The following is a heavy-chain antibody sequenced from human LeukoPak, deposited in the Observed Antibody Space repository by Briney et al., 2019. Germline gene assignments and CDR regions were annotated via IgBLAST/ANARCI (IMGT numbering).Heavy chain of an antibody. CDR3: AKPTLLSGSYSAFDY. D-gene: IGHD1-26*01. CDR2: ISGGGDNT. CDR1: GFTFSNYA. J-gene: IGHJ4*02. Sequence: GGSLRLSCAASGFTFSNYAMSWARQAPGKGLEWVSSISGGGDNTYFADSVRGRFTISRGNSKNTLYLQMSSLRAEDTAIYYCAKPTLLSGSYSAFDYWGQGTLVTVSS. V-gene: IGHV3-23*01.